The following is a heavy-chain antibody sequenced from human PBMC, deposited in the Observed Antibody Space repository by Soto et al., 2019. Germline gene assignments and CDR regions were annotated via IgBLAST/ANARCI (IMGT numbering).Heavy chain of an antibody. V-gene: IGHV1-69*13. CDR3: AGGYYDSSGYSSFDY. D-gene: IGHD3-22*01. CDR2: IIPIFGTA. Sequence: GASVKVSCKASGGTFSSYAISWVRQAPGQGLEWMGGIIPIFGTANYAQKFQGRVTITADEPTSTAYMELSSLRSEDTAVYYCAGGYYDSSGYSSFDYWGQGTLVTVSS. J-gene: IGHJ4*02. CDR1: GGTFSSYA.